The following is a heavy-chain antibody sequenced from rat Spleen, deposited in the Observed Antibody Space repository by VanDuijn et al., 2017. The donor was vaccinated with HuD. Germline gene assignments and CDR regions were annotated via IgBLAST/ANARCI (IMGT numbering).Heavy chain of an antibody. Sequence: EVQLVESGGGLVQPGGSLKLSCAASGFTFSDYYMAWVRQAPKKGLEWVASISYEGSATYYGDSVKGRFTISRDNAKSTLYLQMDSLRSEDTATYYCARHGYGGYSGPFAYWGQGTLVTVSS. V-gene: IGHV5-22*01. J-gene: IGHJ3*01. CDR1: GFTFSDYY. CDR2: ISYEGSAT. D-gene: IGHD1-11*01. CDR3: ARHGYGGYSGPFAY.